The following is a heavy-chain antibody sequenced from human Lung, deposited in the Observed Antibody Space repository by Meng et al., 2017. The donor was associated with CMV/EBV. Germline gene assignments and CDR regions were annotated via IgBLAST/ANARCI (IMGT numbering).Heavy chain of an antibody. D-gene: IGHD1-26*01. CDR1: GGTIKIKSFY. Sequence: GSLRLSWAVSGGTIKIKSFYWAWIRQTPGQGLEWIGSVFSSGSTYYNPSLKSRVTVSVNTSKNQFYLNVYSVTAADTAVFYCARHCGSGSYPFDYWGQGXQVTVSS. CDR2: VFSSGST. J-gene: IGHJ4*02. V-gene: IGHV4-39*01. CDR3: ARHCGSGSYPFDY.